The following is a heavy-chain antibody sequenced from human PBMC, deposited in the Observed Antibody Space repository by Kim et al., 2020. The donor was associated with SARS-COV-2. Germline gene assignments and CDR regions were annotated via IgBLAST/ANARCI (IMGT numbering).Heavy chain of an antibody. D-gene: IGHD1-1*01. J-gene: IGHJ4*02. CDR2: IRSKAYGGTT. Sequence: GGSLRLSCTASGFTFGDYAMSWFRQAPGKGLEWVGFIRSKAYGGTTEYAASVKGRFTISRDDSKSIAYLQMNSLKTEDTAVYYCTRGSGYNWNEYVDYWGQGTLVTVSS. CDR1: GFTFGDYA. CDR3: TRGSGYNWNEYVDY. V-gene: IGHV3-49*03.